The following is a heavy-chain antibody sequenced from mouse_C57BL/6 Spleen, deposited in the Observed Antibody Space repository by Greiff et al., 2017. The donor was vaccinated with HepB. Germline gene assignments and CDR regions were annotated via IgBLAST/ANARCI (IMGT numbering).Heavy chain of an antibody. CDR2: IYPGSGNT. D-gene: IGHD2-3*01. Sequence: QVQLQQSGPELVKPGASVKISCKASGYSFTSYYIHWVKQRPGQGLEWIGWIYPGSGNTKYNEKFKGKATLTADTSSSTAYMQLSSLTSEDSAVYYCARRGDGYNYYAMDYWGQGTSVTVSS. V-gene: IGHV1-66*01. CDR1: GYSFTSYY. J-gene: IGHJ4*01. CDR3: ARRGDGYNYYAMDY.